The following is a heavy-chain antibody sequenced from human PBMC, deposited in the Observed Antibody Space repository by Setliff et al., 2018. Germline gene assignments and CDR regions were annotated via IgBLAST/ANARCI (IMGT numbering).Heavy chain of an antibody. CDR2: ISGYNGKT. Sequence: ASVKVSCKASGYTFTNYGVSWVRQAPGQGLEWMGWISGYNGKTNYAQKVQGRVSMTTHTSTSTAYMELRSLRSDDTAVYYCARGIIAYASWAPNKHAYYYYMDVWGNGTTVTV. CDR1: GYTFTNYG. J-gene: IGHJ6*03. D-gene: IGHD2-2*01. V-gene: IGHV1-18*01. CDR3: ARGIIAYASWAPNKHAYYYYMDV.